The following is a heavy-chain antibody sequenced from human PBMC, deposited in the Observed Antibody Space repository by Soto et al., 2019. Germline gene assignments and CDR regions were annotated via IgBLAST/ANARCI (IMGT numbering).Heavy chain of an antibody. CDR2: IWYDGSNK. D-gene: IGHD3-9*01. CDR3: TKGSHYDILTAYHAFDF. J-gene: IGHJ4*02. V-gene: IGHV3-33*03. Sequence: RLCGASGRCIVSSCGRHFVRQAPGKGLEWVAVIWYDGSNKYYADSVKGRFTISRDNSKNTVFLQMNSLRAEDTAVYFCTKGSHYDILTAYHAFDFWGPGTLVTVSS. CDR1: RCIVSSCG.